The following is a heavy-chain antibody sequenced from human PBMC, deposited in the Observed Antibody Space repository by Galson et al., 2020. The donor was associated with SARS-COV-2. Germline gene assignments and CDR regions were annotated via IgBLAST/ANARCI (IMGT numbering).Heavy chain of an antibody. V-gene: IGHV4-38-2*01. D-gene: IGHD6-13*01. CDR3: ARRKGVQYSSSWPHFDY. Sequence: SETLSLTCAVSGYSISSGYYWGWIRQPPGKGLEWIGSIYHSGSTYYNPSLKSRVTISVDTSKNQFSLKLSSVTAADTAVYYCARRKGVQYSSSWPHFDYWGQGTLVTVSS. CDR2: IYHSGST. CDR1: GYSISSGYY. J-gene: IGHJ4*02.